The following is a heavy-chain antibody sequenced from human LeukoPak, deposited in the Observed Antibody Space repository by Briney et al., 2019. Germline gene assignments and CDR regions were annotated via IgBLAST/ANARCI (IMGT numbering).Heavy chain of an antibody. CDR3: ARVAVSHFDY. Sequence: PGGSLRLSCAASGFTFSSYAMHWVRQAPGKGLEWVAVISYDGSNKYYADSVRGRFTISRDNSKNTLYLQMNSLRAEDTAVYYCARVAVSHFDYWGQGTLVTVSS. V-gene: IGHV3-30-3*01. D-gene: IGHD3-22*01. CDR2: ISYDGSNK. CDR1: GFTFSSYA. J-gene: IGHJ4*02.